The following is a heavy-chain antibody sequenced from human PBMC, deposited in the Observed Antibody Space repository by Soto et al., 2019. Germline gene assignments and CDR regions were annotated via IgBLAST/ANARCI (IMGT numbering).Heavy chain of an antibody. CDR1: GGSFIGYY. Sequence: SETLSLTCAVYGGSFIGYYWSWIRQPPGKGLEWIGEINHSGSTNYNPSLKSRVTISVDTSKNQFSLKLSSVTAADTAVYYCARGKTYYYGSGSSIAPRYYYYYYGMDVWGQGTTVTVSS. V-gene: IGHV4-34*01. CDR2: INHSGST. D-gene: IGHD3-10*01. CDR3: ARGKTYYYGSGSSIAPRYYYYYYGMDV. J-gene: IGHJ6*02.